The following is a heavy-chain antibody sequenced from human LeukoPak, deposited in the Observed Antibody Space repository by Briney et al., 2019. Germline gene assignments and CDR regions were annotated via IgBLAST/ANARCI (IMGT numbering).Heavy chain of an antibody. J-gene: IGHJ5*02. CDR1: GGSISSGGYS. Sequence: PSETLSLTCAVSGGSISSGGYSWSWIRQPPGKGLEWIGYIYHSGSTYYNPSLKSRVTISVDRSKNQFSLKLSSVTAADTAVYYCARGDSENWFDPWGQGTLVTVSS. CDR3: ARGDSENWFDP. V-gene: IGHV4-30-2*01. CDR2: IYHSGST. D-gene: IGHD2-21*02.